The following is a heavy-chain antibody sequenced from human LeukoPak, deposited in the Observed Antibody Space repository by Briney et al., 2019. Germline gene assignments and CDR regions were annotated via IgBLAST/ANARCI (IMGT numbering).Heavy chain of an antibody. CDR2: IYHSGST. J-gene: IGHJ4*02. D-gene: IGHD2-15*01. V-gene: IGHV4-4*02. CDR3: AREINIGYCSGGSCCSGFDY. CDR1: GGSISSSNW. Sequence: SETLSLTRAVSGGSISSSNWWCWVRQPPGKGLEWNGEIYHSGSTNYNPSLKSRVTISVDKSKNQFSLKLSSVTAADTAVYYCAREINIGYCSGGSCCSGFDYWGQGTLVTVSS.